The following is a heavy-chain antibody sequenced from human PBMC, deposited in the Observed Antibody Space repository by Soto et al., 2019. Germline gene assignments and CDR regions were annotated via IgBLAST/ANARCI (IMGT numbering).Heavy chain of an antibody. CDR3: ASVYCSGGSCYAQGAFDI. V-gene: IGHV1-8*01. CDR2: MNPNSGNT. Sequence: ASVKVSCKASGYTFTSDDINWVRQATGQGLEWMGWMNPNSGNTGYAQKFQGRVTMTRNTSISTAYMELSSLRSEDTAVYYCASVYCSGGSCYAQGAFDIWGQGTMVTVSS. CDR1: GYTFTSDD. D-gene: IGHD2-15*01. J-gene: IGHJ3*02.